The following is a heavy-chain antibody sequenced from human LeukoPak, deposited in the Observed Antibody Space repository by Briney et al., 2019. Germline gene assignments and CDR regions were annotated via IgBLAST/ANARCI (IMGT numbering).Heavy chain of an antibody. V-gene: IGHV5-51*01. CDR3: ARGNPGYSGYYFDS. Sequence: GGSLKISCKSSGYSFTSHWIGWVRQMPGKGLEWMGIIHPGDSDTRYSPSFQGQVTVSADKSISTAYLQWSSLKASDTAMYYCARGNPGYSGYYFDSWGQGTLVTVSS. CDR1: GYSFTSHW. J-gene: IGHJ4*02. CDR2: IHPGDSDT. D-gene: IGHD5-12*01.